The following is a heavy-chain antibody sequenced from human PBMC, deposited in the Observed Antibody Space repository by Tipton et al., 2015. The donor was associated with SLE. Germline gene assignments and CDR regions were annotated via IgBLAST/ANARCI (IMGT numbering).Heavy chain of an antibody. CDR3: ARDPGVVGWVNDAFDI. J-gene: IGHJ3*02. CDR2: IYISGST. Sequence: TLSLTCTVSGGSISSGSYSWSWIRQPAGKGLEWIGRIYISGSTKYNPSLKSRVTISVDTSKYQFSLKLSSVTAADTAVYYCARDPGVVGWVNDAFDIWGQGTMVTVSS. V-gene: IGHV4-61*02. D-gene: IGHD2-15*01. CDR1: GGSISSGSYS.